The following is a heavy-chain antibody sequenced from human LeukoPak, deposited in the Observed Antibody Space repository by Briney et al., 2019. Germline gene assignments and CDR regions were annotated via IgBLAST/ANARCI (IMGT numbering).Heavy chain of an antibody. CDR3: ARGVVRVIPFDY. J-gene: IGHJ4*02. Sequence: SETLSLTCTVSGGSISRSSYYWGWIRQPPGKGLEWIGSIYYSGSTYYNPSLKSRVTISVDTSKNQFSLKLSSVTAADTAVYYCARGVVRVIPFDYWGQGTLVTVSS. CDR1: GGSISRSSYY. V-gene: IGHV4-39*07. CDR2: IYYSGST. D-gene: IGHD2-21*01.